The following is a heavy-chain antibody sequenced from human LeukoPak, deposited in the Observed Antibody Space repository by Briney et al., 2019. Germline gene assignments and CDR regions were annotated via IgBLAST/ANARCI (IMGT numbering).Heavy chain of an antibody. J-gene: IGHJ6*03. D-gene: IGHD5-18*01. V-gene: IGHV4-39*07. Sequence: SETLSLTCTVSGGSISSNTYYWGWIRQPPGTGLEWIGSVYYSGSAYYNPSLKSRVTISVDTSKQEFSLILSSVTASDTALYHCARAPVGYSYGLRHIYYMDVWGKGTTVTVSS. CDR1: GGSISSNTYY. CDR3: ARAPVGYSYGLRHIYYMDV. CDR2: VYYSGSA.